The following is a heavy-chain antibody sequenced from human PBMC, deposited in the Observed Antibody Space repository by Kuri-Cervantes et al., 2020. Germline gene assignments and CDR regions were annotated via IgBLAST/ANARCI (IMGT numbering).Heavy chain of an antibody. CDR2: IYYSGST. Sequence: SETLSLTCTVSGGSISSGGYYWSWIRQHPGKGLEWIGYIYYSGSTYYNPSLKSRVTISVDTSKNQFSLKLSSVTAADTAVYYCARRTWGDYGMDVWGQGTTVTVSS. CDR3: ARRTWGDYGMDV. D-gene: IGHD3-10*01. V-gene: IGHV4-31*03. CDR1: GGSISSGGYY. J-gene: IGHJ6*02.